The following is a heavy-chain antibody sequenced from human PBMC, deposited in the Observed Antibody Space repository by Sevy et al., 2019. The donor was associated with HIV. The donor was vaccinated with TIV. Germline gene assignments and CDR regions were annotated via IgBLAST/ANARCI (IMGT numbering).Heavy chain of an antibody. D-gene: IGHD2-8*01. CDR3: AREGCTKPHDY. CDR1: GFTFSKYS. J-gene: IGHJ4*02. CDR2: LSFGCGEI. Sequence: GGSLRLSCAASGFTFSKYSMSWVRQPPGQGLEWVSTLSFGCGEINYADSVKGLFTISRDNSKSSVYLQMNNLRPEDTAVYYCAREGCTKPHDYWGQGTLVTVSS. V-gene: IGHV3-23*01.